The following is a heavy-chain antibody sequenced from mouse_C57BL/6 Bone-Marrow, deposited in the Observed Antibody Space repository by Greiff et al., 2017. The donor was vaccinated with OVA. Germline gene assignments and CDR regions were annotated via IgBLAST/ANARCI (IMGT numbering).Heavy chain of an antibody. CDR3: TTPETAQAPYYYAMDY. V-gene: IGHV14-4*01. Sequence: EVKLQESGAELVRPGASVKLSCTASGFNIKDDYMHWVKPRPEQGLEWIGWIDPENGDTEYASKFQGKATITADTSSDTAYLQLSSLTSEDTAVYYCTTPETAQAPYYYAMDYWGQGTSVTVSS. D-gene: IGHD3-2*02. J-gene: IGHJ4*01. CDR1: GFNIKDDY. CDR2: IDPENGDT.